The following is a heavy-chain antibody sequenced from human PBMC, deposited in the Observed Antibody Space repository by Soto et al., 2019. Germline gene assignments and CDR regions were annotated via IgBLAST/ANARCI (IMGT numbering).Heavy chain of an antibody. Sequence: PSETLSLTCTVSGDSISSHYWSWIRQPPGKGLEWIGYIYYSGSTNYNPSLKSRVTISVDTSKNQFSLKLSSVTAADTAVYYCAREKRHYDILTGYYTPAPLDYWGQGTLVTVSS. D-gene: IGHD3-9*01. J-gene: IGHJ4*02. CDR2: IYYSGST. V-gene: IGHV4-59*11. CDR3: AREKRHYDILTGYYTPAPLDY. CDR1: GDSISSHY.